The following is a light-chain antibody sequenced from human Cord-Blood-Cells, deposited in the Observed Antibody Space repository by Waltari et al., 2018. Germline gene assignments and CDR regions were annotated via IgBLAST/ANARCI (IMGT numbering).Light chain of an antibody. CDR2: AAS. V-gene: IGKV1-39*01. CDR3: QQSYSTPRT. J-gene: IGKJ1*01. CDR1: QSISSY. Sequence: DIQMTQSPSSLSASVGDRVTITCRASQSISSYLNWYQQKPGKAPKLLIYAASSLQSGVPSRFSGSGSGTDFTXTISSLQPEDFATYYCQQSYSTPRTFGQGTKVEIK.